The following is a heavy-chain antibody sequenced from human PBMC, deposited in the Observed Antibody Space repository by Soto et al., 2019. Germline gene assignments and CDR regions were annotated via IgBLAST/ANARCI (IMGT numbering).Heavy chain of an antibody. Sequence: ASVKVSCKVSGYTLTELSMHWVRRAPGKGLEWMGGFDPEDGETIYAQKFQGRVTMTEDTSTDTAYMELSSLRSEDTAVYYCATYLAGYSSGFFDYWGQGTLVTVSS. CDR3: ATYLAGYSSGFFDY. J-gene: IGHJ4*02. V-gene: IGHV1-24*01. CDR2: FDPEDGET. D-gene: IGHD6-19*01. CDR1: GYTLTELS.